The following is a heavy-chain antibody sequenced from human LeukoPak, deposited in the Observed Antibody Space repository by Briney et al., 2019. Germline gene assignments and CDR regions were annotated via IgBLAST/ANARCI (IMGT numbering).Heavy chain of an antibody. V-gene: IGHV3-21*04. CDR1: GFTFSSYS. Sequence: GGSLRLSCAASGFTFSSYSMNWVRQAPGKGLEWVSSISSSSSSYIYYADSVKGRFTISRDNSRNTVFLHMNSLRADDTAVYYCAKDFPVAGTFDYWGQGTLVTVSS. D-gene: IGHD6-19*01. J-gene: IGHJ4*02. CDR2: ISSSSSSYI. CDR3: AKDFPVAGTFDY.